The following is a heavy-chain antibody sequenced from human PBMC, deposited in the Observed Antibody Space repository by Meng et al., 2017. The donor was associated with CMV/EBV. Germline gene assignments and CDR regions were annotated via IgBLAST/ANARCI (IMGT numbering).Heavy chain of an antibody. CDR2: ISAYNGNT. D-gene: IGHD6-25*01. J-gene: IGHJ4*02. Sequence: ASVKVSCKASGYTFTSYGISWARQAPGQGLEWMGWISAYNGNTNYAQKLQGRVTMTTDTSTSTAYMELRSLRSDDTAVYYCARDSSAGSTFDYWGQGTLVTVSS. V-gene: IGHV1-18*01. CDR3: ARDSSAGSTFDY. CDR1: GYTFTSYG.